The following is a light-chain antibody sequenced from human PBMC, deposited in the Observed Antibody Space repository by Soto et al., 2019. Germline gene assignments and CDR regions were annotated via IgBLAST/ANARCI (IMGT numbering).Light chain of an antibody. J-gene: IGLJ3*02. CDR3: SSYTSNTSLDRV. V-gene: IGLV2-14*03. CDR1: SSDIGGYNF. CDR2: DVS. Sequence: QSALTQPASVSGSPGQSITISCTGTSSDIGGYNFVSWYQQHPGKAPKLMIYDVSNRPSGVSNRFSGSKSGNTASLTISGLQAEDEADYYCSSYTSNTSLDRVFGGGTKLTVL.